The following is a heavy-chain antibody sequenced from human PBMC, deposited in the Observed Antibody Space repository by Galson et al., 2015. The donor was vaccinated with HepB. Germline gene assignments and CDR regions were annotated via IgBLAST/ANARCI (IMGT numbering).Heavy chain of an antibody. CDR3: AKDPSRLLEAGRLDS. J-gene: IGHJ4*02. V-gene: IGHV3-30*18. D-gene: IGHD6-19*01. CDR2: ISHNGNYK. CDR1: GFTFSSTG. Sequence: LRLSCAASGFTFSSTGMHWVRQSPGKGLDWVAVISHNGNYKYYADSVKGRFTISRDNSKTTVYLQMNSLRAEDTAVYYCAKDPSRLLEAGRLDSWGQGTLVTVSS.